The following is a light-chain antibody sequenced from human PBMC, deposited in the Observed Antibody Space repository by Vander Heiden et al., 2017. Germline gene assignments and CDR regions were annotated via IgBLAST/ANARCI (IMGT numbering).Light chain of an antibody. Sequence: EIVLTQSPATLSLSPGERATLSCRASQSVSSNFLAWYQHRSGQAPRLLVYGASIRATGIPDRFSGSGSGTDFTLTINRLEPEDFAVYYCQRYGSSPPITFGPGTKVEIK. V-gene: IGKV3-20*01. CDR3: QRYGSSPPIT. J-gene: IGKJ3*01. CDR1: QSVSSNF. CDR2: GAS.